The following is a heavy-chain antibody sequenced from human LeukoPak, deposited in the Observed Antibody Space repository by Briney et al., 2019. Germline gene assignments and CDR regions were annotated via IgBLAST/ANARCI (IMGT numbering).Heavy chain of an antibody. CDR1: GGSISSNNYY. V-gene: IGHV4-39*07. CDR3: ARNPGGSYARRYNWFDP. Sequence: TSETLSLTCTVSGGSISSNNYYWGWIRQPPGKGLEWIGTIYYSGTTYYNPSLKSRVTISVDTSKNQFSLKLSSVTAADTAVYYCARNPGGSYARRYNWFDPWGQGTLVTVSS. CDR2: IYYSGTT. D-gene: IGHD1-26*01. J-gene: IGHJ5*02.